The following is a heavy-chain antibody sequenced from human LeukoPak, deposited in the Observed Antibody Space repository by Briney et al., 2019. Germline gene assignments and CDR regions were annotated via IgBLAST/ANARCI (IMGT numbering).Heavy chain of an antibody. V-gene: IGHV1-69*06. CDR2: IIPIFGTA. Sequence: SVKVSCKASGGTFSSYAISRVRQAPGQRLEWMGRIIPIFGTANYAQKFQGRFTITADKSTSTAYMELSSLRSEETAVYYCARDRTMILWDWGQGTLVTVSS. CDR3: ARDRTMILWD. CDR1: GGTFSSYA. D-gene: IGHD3-22*01. J-gene: IGHJ4*02.